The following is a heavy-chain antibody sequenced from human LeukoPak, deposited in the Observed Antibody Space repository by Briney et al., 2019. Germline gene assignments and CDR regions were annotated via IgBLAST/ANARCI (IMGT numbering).Heavy chain of an antibody. D-gene: IGHD3-10*01. J-gene: IGHJ4*02. CDR2: ISSSSYI. CDR3: AREARGYYGSGSYPNDY. CDR1: GFTFSSYR. V-gene: IGHV3-21*01. Sequence: GGSLRLSCAASGFTFSSYRMNWVRQAPGKGLEWVSSISSSSYIYYADSVKGRFTISRDNAKNSLYLQMNSLRAEDTAVYYCAREARGYYGSGSYPNDYWGQGTLVTVSS.